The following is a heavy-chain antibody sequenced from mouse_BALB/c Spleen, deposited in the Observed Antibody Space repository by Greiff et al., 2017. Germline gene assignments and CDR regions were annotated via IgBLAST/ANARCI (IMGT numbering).Heavy chain of an antibody. V-gene: IGHV5-6-5*01. J-gene: IGHJ2*01. CDR1: GFTFSSYA. CDR2: ISSGGST. Sequence: EVMLVESGGGLVKPGGSLKLSCAASGFTFSSYAMSWVRQTPEKRLEWVASISSGGSTYYPDSVKGRFTISRDNARNILYLQMSSLRSEDTAMYYGERVAYGNYVDYWGQGTTLTVSS. D-gene: IGHD2-10*02. CDR3: ERVAYGNYVDY.